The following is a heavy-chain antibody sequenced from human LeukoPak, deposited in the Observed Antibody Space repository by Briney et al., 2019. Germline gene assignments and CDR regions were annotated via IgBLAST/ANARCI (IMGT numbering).Heavy chain of an antibody. D-gene: IGHD2/OR15-2a*01. CDR2: IYNSAST. V-gene: IGHV4-4*07. CDR1: GGSVSTYY. Sequence: SETLSLTCTVSGGSVSTYYWNWIRQPAGKGLECIGRIYNSASTDYNPSLESRVTISVDSSKNQFSLKLTSVTPADTAVYYCANSISMDFEYWGQGTLVTVSS. CDR3: ANSISMDFEY. J-gene: IGHJ4*02.